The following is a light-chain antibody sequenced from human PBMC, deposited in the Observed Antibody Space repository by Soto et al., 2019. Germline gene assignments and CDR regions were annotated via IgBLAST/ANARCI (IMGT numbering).Light chain of an antibody. Sequence: EIVLTQSPATLSLSPGERATLSCRASQSVSSYLAWYQQKPGQAPRLLMYDASNRATGIPARFSGSGSGTDFTLTISSLEPEDFAVYYCQQRSNWLFTFGAGTKVDIK. CDR2: DAS. J-gene: IGKJ3*01. CDR1: QSVSSY. V-gene: IGKV3-11*01. CDR3: QQRSNWLFT.